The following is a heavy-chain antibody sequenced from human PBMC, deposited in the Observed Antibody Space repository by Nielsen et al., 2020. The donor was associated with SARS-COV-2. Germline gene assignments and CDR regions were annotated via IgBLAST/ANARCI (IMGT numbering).Heavy chain of an antibody. V-gene: IGHV3-23*01. D-gene: IGHD6-19*01. J-gene: IGHJ4*02. Sequence: GGSLRPSCPASGFTSNIYATAWVRRAPGRGLQWVTGVSASVGSTSYTDSVKGRFTISRDNSKNTRYLQMNSLRAEDTAVYYCAKRGPGSGWYAVDYWGQGTLVTVSS. CDR1: GFTSNIYA. CDR2: VSASVGST. CDR3: AKRGPGSGWYAVDY.